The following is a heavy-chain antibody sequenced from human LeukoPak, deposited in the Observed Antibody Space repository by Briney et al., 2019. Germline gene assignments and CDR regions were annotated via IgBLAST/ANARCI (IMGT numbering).Heavy chain of an antibody. J-gene: IGHJ6*03. D-gene: IGHD3-22*01. V-gene: IGHV3-30*04. CDR2: ISYDGSNK. CDR3: ARHGDRQYYYYYYMDV. CDR1: GFTFNSYT. Sequence: GGSLRLSCAASGFTFNSYTMYWVRQAPGKGLEWVAFISYDGSNKYYADSVKGRFTISRDNSKNTLYLQMNSLRVEDTALYYCARHGDRQYYYYYYMDVWGKGTTVTISS.